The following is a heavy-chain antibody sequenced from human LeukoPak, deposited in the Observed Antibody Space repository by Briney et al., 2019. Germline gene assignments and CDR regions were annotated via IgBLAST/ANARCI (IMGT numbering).Heavy chain of an antibody. Sequence: ASVKVSCKASGYTFTIYGISWVRQAPGQGLEWMGWISAFNGNTNYAQKLQGRVTMTTDTSTSTAYMELRSLRSDDTAVYYCARDLGIDYYDSNGYYTGTLYFFDYWGQGTLVTVSS. V-gene: IGHV1-18*01. D-gene: IGHD3-22*01. CDR3: ARDLGIDYYDSNGYYTGTLYFFDY. CDR1: GYTFTIYG. J-gene: IGHJ4*02. CDR2: ISAFNGNT.